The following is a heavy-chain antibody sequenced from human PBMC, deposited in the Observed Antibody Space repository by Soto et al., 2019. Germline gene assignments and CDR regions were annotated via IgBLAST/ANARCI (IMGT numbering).Heavy chain of an antibody. CDR2: IIPIFGTA. D-gene: IGHD3-10*01. CDR3: ARVVTMVRGVRYYYYYGMDV. CDR1: GGTFSSYA. V-gene: IGHV1-69*13. Sequence: SVKVSCKASGGTFSSYAISWVRQAPGQGLEWMGGIIPIFGTANYAQKFQGRVTITADESTSTAYMELSSLRSEDTAVYYCARVVTMVRGVRYYYYYGMDVWGQGTTVTVSS. J-gene: IGHJ6*02.